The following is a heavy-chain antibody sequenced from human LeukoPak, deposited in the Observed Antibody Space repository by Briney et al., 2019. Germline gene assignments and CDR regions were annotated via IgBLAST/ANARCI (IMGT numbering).Heavy chain of an antibody. D-gene: IGHD3/OR15-3a*01. V-gene: IGHV4-39*01. CDR2: IYYSGST. J-gene: IGHJ6*02. CDR1: GDSIISSSHY. CDR3: ARHWTGYYYYGMDV. Sequence: SETLSLTCTVFGDSIISSSHYWGWIRQPPGKGLEWIGSIYYSGSTHFNPSLQSRVTMSVDASKNQFSLKLSSVTAADTAGYYCARHWTGYYYYGMDVWGQGTTVTVSS.